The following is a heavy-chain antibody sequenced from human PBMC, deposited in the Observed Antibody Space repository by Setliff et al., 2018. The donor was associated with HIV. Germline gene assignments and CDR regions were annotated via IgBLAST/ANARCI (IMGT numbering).Heavy chain of an antibody. CDR3: ARVRLTMIMMVDYFDQ. V-gene: IGHV4-4*07. D-gene: IGHD3-22*01. CDR1: GSSVTNNY. Sequence: SETLSLTCTVSGSSVTNNYWSWIRRPPGKGLEWVGHIYSTGDTNYNPSLKSRVTLSADTSKNQLSLSLTSVTAADTAVYYCARVRLTMIMMVDYFDQWGQGTLVTV. CDR2: IYSTGDT. J-gene: IGHJ4*02.